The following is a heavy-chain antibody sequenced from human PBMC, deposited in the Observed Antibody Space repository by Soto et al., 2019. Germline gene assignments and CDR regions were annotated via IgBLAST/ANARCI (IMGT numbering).Heavy chain of an antibody. CDR1: GGSISSNY. CDR2: VYNSGST. J-gene: IGHJ4*02. CDR3: ARYRREAVAGYTLDN. V-gene: IGHV4-59*01. Sequence: SETLSLTCTVSGGSISSNYWTWIRQPPGKGLEWIGYVYNSGSTNYNPSLKSRVTISEDTSKSQFSLKVNSMTAADTAVYYCARYRREAVAGYTLDNWGQGILVTVS. D-gene: IGHD6-13*01.